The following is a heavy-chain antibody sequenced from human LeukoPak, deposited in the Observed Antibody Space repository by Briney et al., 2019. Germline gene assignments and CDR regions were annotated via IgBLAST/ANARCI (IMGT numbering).Heavy chain of an antibody. V-gene: IGHV3-30*18. CDR2: FSSDGRST. J-gene: IGHJ4*02. CDR3: AKSYYYHSGSFDY. CDR1: GFTFSTFN. D-gene: IGHD3-10*01. Sequence: KAGGSLRLSCAASGFTFSTFNMHWVRQAPGKGLEWVAVFSSDGRSTFYAENVQGRFTLSRDNSKNTLSLQMNSLRAEDTAVYYCAKSYYYHSGSFDYWGQGTLVTVSS.